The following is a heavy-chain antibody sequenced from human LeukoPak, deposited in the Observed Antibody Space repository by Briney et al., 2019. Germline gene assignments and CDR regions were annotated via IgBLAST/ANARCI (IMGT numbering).Heavy chain of an antibody. CDR3: ARSKKDAFDI. CDR2: IYASGST. J-gene: IGHJ3*02. CDR1: GGSISSGSYY. Sequence: SQTLSLTCTVSGGSISSGSYYWSWIRQPAGKGLEWIGRIYASGSTNYNPSLKSRVTISLDTSKNQFSLKLSSVTAADTAVYYCARSKKDAFDIWGQGTMVTVSS. V-gene: IGHV4-61*02.